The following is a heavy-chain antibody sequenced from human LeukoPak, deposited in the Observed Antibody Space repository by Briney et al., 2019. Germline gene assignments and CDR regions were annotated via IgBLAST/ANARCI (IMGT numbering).Heavy chain of an antibody. CDR1: GYTLKELA. V-gene: IGHV1-24*01. CDR3: ATAVLTKGITNFGVVRRWFDP. D-gene: IGHD3-3*01. CDR2: FGPERGET. Sequence: ASVKVSCKVSGYTLKELAMHWVRQAPGKGLEWMGGFGPERGETIYAQKLQGRVTMTEDTSTDTAFMELSRLRSEDTAVYYCATAVLTKGITNFGVVRRWFDPWGQGTLVTVSS. J-gene: IGHJ5*02.